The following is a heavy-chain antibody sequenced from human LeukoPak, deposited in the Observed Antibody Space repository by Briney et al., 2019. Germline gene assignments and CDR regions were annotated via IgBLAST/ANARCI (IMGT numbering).Heavy chain of an antibody. CDR2: ISWNSGSI. J-gene: IGHJ6*02. Sequence: QPGGSLRLSCAASGFTFDDYAMHWVRQAPGKGLEWVSGISWNSGSIGYVDSVKGRFTISRDNAKNSLYLQMNSLRAEDTALYYCAKDQDIVDYYGMDVWGQGTTVTVSS. CDR3: AKDQDIVDYYGMDV. CDR1: GFTFDDYA. D-gene: IGHD2-15*01. V-gene: IGHV3-9*01.